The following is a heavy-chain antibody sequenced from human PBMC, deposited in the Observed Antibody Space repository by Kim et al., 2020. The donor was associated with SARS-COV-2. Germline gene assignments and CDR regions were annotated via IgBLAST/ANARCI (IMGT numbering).Heavy chain of an antibody. CDR3: ARDLTYSSSSYYFDY. V-gene: IGHV4-4*02. CDR2: IYHSGST. CDR1: GGSISSSNW. D-gene: IGHD6-13*01. Sequence: SETLSLTCAVSGGSISSSNWWSWVRQPPGKGLEWIGEIYHSGSTNYNPSLKSRVTISVDKSKNQFSLKLSSVTAADTAVYYCARDLTYSSSSYYFDYWGQGTLVTVSS. J-gene: IGHJ4*02.